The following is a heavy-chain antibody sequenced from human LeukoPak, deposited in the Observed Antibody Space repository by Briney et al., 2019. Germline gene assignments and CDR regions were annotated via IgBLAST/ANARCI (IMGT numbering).Heavy chain of an antibody. V-gene: IGHV4-30-4*01. D-gene: IGHD6-13*01. J-gene: IGHJ5*02. Sequence: SQTLSLTCTVSGGSISSGDYYWSWIRQPPGKGLEWIGYIYYSGSTYYNPSLKSRVTISVDTSKNQFSLKLSSVTAADTAVYYCARCIPIAAAGTSWFDPWGQGTLVTVSS. CDR2: IYYSGST. CDR3: ARCIPIAAAGTSWFDP. CDR1: GGSISSGDYY.